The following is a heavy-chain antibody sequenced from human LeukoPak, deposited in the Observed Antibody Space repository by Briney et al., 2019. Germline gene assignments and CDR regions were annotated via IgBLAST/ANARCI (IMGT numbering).Heavy chain of an antibody. J-gene: IGHJ4*02. CDR1: VYAFTAHY. V-gene: IGHV1-2*02. D-gene: IGHD6-13*01. Sequence: ASVKVSCKASVYAFTAHYMHWVRQAPGQGLEWMGWINPNSGGTNYAQSFQGRATMTRDTSIYTAYMELSSLRSDDTAVYYCARMGITAAGSLDYWGQGTLVTVSS. CDR2: INPNSGGT. CDR3: ARMGITAAGSLDY.